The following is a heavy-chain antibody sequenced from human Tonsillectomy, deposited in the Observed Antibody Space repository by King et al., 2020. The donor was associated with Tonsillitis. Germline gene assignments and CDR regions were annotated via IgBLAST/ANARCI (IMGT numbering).Heavy chain of an antibody. V-gene: IGHV3-21*01. CDR3: ARDRGGVVVAAFDY. Sequence: VQLVESGGGLVKPGGSLRLSCAASGFTFSSYTMNWVRQAPGKGLEWVSSISSSSSYVYYADSVKGRFTISRDNAKSSLYLQMNSLRAEDTAVYYCARDRGGVVVAAFDYWGQGTLVTVSP. D-gene: IGHD2-15*01. CDR2: ISSSSSYV. CDR1: GFTFSSYT. J-gene: IGHJ4*02.